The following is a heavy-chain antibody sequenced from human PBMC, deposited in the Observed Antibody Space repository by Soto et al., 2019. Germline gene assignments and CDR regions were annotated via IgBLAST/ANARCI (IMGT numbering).Heavy chain of an antibody. CDR3: ARVLMGTDAFDV. Sequence: PSETLSLTCTVSGGSVSSETYYWSWLRLPPGKGLEWIGYIYSSGQTTYNSALRSRLRLSVETSKNQFALRLTSVTAADTAVYYCARVLMGTDAFDVWGQGTLVTVSS. CDR1: GGSVSSETYY. D-gene: IGHD1-1*01. V-gene: IGHV4-61*01. J-gene: IGHJ3*01. CDR2: IYSSGQT.